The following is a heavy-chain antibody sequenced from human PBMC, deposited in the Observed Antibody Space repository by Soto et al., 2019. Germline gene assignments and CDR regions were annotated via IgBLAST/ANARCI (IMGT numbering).Heavy chain of an antibody. CDR2: IYYSGST. CDR3: ARLLGDQLLPNYYYGMDV. CDR1: GGSISSYY. V-gene: IGHV4-59*08. Sequence: PSETLSLTCTVSGGSISSYYWSWIRQPPGKGLEWIGYIYYSGSTNYNPSLKSRVTTSVDTSKNQFSLKLSSVTAADTAVYYCARLLGDQLLPNYYYGMDVWGQGTTVTVSS. D-gene: IGHD2-2*01. J-gene: IGHJ6*02.